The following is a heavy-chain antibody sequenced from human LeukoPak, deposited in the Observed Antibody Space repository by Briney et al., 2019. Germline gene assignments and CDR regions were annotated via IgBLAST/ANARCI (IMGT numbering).Heavy chain of an antibody. Sequence: GGSLRLSCAASGFTFSGSAMHWVRQTSGEGLEWVGRIRSKANSYATAYAASVKGRFTISRDDSKNTAYLQMNSLKTEDTAVYYCTRHPGYCSSTSCYFGFDYWGQGTLVTVSS. V-gene: IGHV3-73*01. D-gene: IGHD2-2*01. J-gene: IGHJ4*02. CDR2: IRSKANSYAT. CDR1: GFTFSGSA. CDR3: TRHPGYCSSTSCYFGFDY.